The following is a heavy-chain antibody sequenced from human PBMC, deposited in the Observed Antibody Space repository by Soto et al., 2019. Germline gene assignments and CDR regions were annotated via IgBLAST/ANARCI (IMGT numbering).Heavy chain of an antibody. Sequence: QVQLVQSGAEVKKPGSSVKVSCKASGGTFSSYAISWVRQAPGQGLEWMGGIIPIFGTANYAQKFQGRVTITADESTSTDYMELSSLRSEDTSVYYCARTRYYGSGSYYKAEYFQHWGQGTLVTGSS. CDR2: IIPIFGTA. CDR1: GGTFSSYA. V-gene: IGHV1-69*12. D-gene: IGHD3-10*01. J-gene: IGHJ1*01. CDR3: ARTRYYGSGSYYKAEYFQH.